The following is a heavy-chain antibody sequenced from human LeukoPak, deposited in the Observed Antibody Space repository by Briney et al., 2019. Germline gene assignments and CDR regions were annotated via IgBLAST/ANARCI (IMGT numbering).Heavy chain of an antibody. V-gene: IGHV4-61*02. D-gene: IGHD5-24*01. CDR2: IYTSGST. J-gene: IGHJ3*02. Sequence: SETLSLTCTVSGGSISSGSYYWSWIRQPAGKGLEWIGRIYTSGSTNYNPSLKSRVTISVDTSKNQFSLKLSSVTAADTAVYYCARDRVEMASDAFDTWGQGTMVTVSS. CDR1: GGSISSGSYY. CDR3: ARDRVEMASDAFDT.